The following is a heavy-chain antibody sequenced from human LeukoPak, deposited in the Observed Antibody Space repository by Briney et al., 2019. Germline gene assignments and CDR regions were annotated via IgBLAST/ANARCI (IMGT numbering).Heavy chain of an antibody. CDR1: GVSISSYY. J-gene: IGHJ4*02. CDR2: IYYSGST. CDR3: ARGTFRYYYDSSGYYYDY. V-gene: IGHV4-59*01. Sequence: PSETLSLTCTVSGVSISSYYWSWLRQPPGKGLEWLGYIYYSGSTNYNPSLKSRVTISVDTSKNQFSLKLSSVTAADTAVYYCARGTFRYYYDSSGYYYDYWGQGTLVTVSS. D-gene: IGHD3-22*01.